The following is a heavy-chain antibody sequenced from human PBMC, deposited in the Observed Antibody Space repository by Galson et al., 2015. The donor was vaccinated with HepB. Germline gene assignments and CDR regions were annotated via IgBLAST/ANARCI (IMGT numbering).Heavy chain of an antibody. CDR1: GYTFTSYY. Sequence: SVKVSCKASGYTFTSYYMHWVRQAPGQGLEWMGIINPSGGSTSYAQKFQGRVTMTRDTSISTAYMELSSLRSEDTAVYYCARYTTVITRSLGYWGQGTLVTVSS. CDR2: INPSGGST. CDR3: ARYTTVITRSLGY. J-gene: IGHJ4*02. V-gene: IGHV1-46*01. D-gene: IGHD4-17*01.